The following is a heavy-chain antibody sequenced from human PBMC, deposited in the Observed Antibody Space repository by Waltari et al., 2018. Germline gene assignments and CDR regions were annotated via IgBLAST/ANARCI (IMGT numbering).Heavy chain of an antibody. Sequence: QVQLQESGPGLVKPSETLSLTCAVSGYSISSGYYWGWIRQPPGKGLEWIGSIYHSGSTYYNPSLKSRVTISVDTSKNQFSLKLSSVTAADTAVYYCARYSSGSYYFDYWGQGTLVTVSS. D-gene: IGHD6-19*01. V-gene: IGHV4-38-2*01. CDR2: IYHSGST. CDR3: ARYSSGSYYFDY. CDR1: GYSISSGYY. J-gene: IGHJ4*02.